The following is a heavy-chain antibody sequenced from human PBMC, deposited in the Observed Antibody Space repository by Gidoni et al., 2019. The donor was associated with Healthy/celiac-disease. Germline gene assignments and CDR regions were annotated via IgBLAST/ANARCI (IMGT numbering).Heavy chain of an antibody. Sequence: QVQLVKSGPEVKKPGASVKVSCKASGYTFTSYAMHWVRQAPGQRLEWMGWINAGNGNTKYAQKFQGRVTITRDTSASTAYMELSSLRSEDTAVYYCATPQGYSSGWYYFDDWGQGTLVTVSS. CDR1: GYTFTSYA. CDR3: ATPQGYSSGWYYFDD. CDR2: INAGNGNT. V-gene: IGHV1-3*01. D-gene: IGHD6-19*01. J-gene: IGHJ4*02.